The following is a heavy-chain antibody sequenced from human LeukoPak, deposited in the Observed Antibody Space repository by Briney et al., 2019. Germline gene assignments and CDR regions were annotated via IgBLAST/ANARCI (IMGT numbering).Heavy chain of an antibody. J-gene: IGHJ4*02. CDR2: ISWNSGSI. CDR1: GFTFDDYA. CDR3: ARMNSGSYPLDY. Sequence: GGSLRLSCAASGFTFDDYAMHWVRQAPGKGLEWVSGISWNSGSIGYADSVKGRFTISRDNAKNSLYLQMNSLRAEDTAVYYCARMNSGSYPLDYWGQGTLVTVSS. V-gene: IGHV3-9*01. D-gene: IGHD1-26*01.